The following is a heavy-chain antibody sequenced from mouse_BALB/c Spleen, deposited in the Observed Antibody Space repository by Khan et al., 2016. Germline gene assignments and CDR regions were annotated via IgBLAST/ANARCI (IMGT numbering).Heavy chain of an antibody. J-gene: IGHJ2*01. CDR2: IDPANGNT. CDR3: ARRGHIYYYGSTYGY. V-gene: IGHV14-3*02. D-gene: IGHD1-1*01. CDR1: GFNIKDTF. Sequence: VQLQQSGAELVKPGASVKLSCTASGFNIKDTFMHWVKQRPEQDLEWIGRIDPANGNTRYDPKFQGKATITADTSSNTAYLQLSSLTSEDTAVYYCARRGHIYYYGSTYGYWGQGTTLTVSS.